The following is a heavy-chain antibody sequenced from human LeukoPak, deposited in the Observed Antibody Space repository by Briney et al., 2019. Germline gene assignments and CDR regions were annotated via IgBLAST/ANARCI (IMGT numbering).Heavy chain of an antibody. CDR1: GFTFSSYS. CDR3: ARLFSSWRTLDY. V-gene: IGHV3-48*04. CDR2: ISSSSTI. Sequence: GGSLRLSCAASGFTFSSYSMNWVRQAPGKGLEWVSYISSSSTIYYANSVKGRFTISRDNAKNSLYLQMNSLRAEDTAVYYCARLFSSWRTLDYWGQGTPVTVSS. J-gene: IGHJ4*02. D-gene: IGHD6-13*01.